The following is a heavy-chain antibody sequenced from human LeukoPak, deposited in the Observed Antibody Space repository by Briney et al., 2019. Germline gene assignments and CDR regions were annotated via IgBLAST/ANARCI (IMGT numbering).Heavy chain of an antibody. CDR2: FDPEDGET. CDR1: GYTLTELS. J-gene: IGHJ6*03. D-gene: IGHD2-2*01. CDR3: ATAPSRYQLRTNLNYMDV. Sequence: ASVRVSCKVSGYTLTELSMHWVRQAPGKGLEWMGGFDPEDGETIYAQKFQGRVTMTEDTSTDTAYMELSSLRSEDTAVYYCATAPSRYQLRTNLNYMDVWGKGTRVTVSS. V-gene: IGHV1-24*01.